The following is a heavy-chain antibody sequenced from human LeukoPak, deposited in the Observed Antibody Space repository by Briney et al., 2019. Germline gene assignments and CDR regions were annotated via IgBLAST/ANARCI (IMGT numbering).Heavy chain of an antibody. D-gene: IGHD4-23*01. CDR3: TTALTMVVTGTF. CDR2: IRSKANSYAT. Sequence: PGGSLRLSCAASGFTFSGSAMHWVRQASGKGLEWVGRIRSKANSYATAYAASVKGRFTISRDDSKNTLYLQMNSLKTEDTAVYYCTTALTMVVTGTFWGQGTLVTVSS. CDR1: GFTFSGSA. J-gene: IGHJ4*02. V-gene: IGHV3-73*01.